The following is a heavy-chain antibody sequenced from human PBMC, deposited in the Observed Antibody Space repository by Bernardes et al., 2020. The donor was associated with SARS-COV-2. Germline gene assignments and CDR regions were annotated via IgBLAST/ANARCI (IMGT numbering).Heavy chain of an antibody. J-gene: IGHJ4*02. Sequence: YLRLSCAASGFTFDDYAMHWVRQAPGKGLEWVSGISWNSGSIGYADSVKGRFTISRDNAKNSLYLQMNSLRAEDTALYYCAKDFSYSSGWPDYWGQGTLVTVSS. CDR3: AKDFSYSSGWPDY. CDR1: GFTFDDYA. D-gene: IGHD6-19*01. V-gene: IGHV3-9*01. CDR2: ISWNSGSI.